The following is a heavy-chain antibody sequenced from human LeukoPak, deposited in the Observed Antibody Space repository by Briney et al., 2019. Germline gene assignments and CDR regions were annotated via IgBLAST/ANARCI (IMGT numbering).Heavy chain of an antibody. Sequence: PGGSLRLSCAASGFTFSSYWMSWVRQAPGKGLEWVANIKQDGSEKYYVDSLKGRFTISRDNAKNSLYLQVNSLRAEDTAVYYCARGLYCTSTICRLTGIYFFDYWGQGALVTVSS. D-gene: IGHD2-2*01. V-gene: IGHV3-7*01. CDR2: IKQDGSEK. CDR1: GFTFSSYW. J-gene: IGHJ4*02. CDR3: ARGLYCTSTICRLTGIYFFDY.